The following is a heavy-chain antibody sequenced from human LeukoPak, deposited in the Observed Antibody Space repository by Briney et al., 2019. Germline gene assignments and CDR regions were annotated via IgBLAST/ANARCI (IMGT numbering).Heavy chain of an antibody. D-gene: IGHD3-3*01. J-gene: IGHJ1*01. V-gene: IGHV1-69*13. Sequence: GASVKVSCKASGGTFSSYAISWVRQAPGQGLEWMGGIIPIFGTANYAQKFQGRVTITADESTSTAYMELSSLRSEDTAVYYCARDPVVWSGYYTEFQHWGQGTLVTVSS. CDR2: IIPIFGTA. CDR3: ARDPVVWSGYYTEFQH. CDR1: GGTFSSYA.